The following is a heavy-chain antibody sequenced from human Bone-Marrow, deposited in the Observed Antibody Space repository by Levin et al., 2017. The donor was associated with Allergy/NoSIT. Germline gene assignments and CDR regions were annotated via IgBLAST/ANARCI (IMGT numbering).Heavy chain of an antibody. Sequence: GESLKISCAASRFSFGTHGMHWVRQAPGKGLEWVAMISHNGGGKYYGDAVKGRFTIPRDTSNNKLFLQMDSLRPDDTAVYYCAKDFGGSGWYNWFDAWGQGTLVTVSS. V-gene: IGHV3-30*18. CDR1: RFSFGTHG. D-gene: IGHD6-19*01. CDR2: ISHNGGGK. J-gene: IGHJ5*02. CDR3: AKDFGGSGWYNWFDA.